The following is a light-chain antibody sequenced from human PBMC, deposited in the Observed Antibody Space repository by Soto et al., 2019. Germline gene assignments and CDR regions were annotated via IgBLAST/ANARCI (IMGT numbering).Light chain of an antibody. V-gene: IGLV1-44*01. J-gene: IGLJ2*01. CDR2: TNH. Sequence: QSVLTQPPSASGTPGQRVTISCSGSSSNIGSDTVKWYQQLPGTAPKLLISTNHQRPSGVPDRFSGSKSGTSASLAISGLQSEDEADYYCAAWDDSLNGPVFGGGTKVTVL. CDR3: AAWDDSLNGPV. CDR1: SSNIGSDT.